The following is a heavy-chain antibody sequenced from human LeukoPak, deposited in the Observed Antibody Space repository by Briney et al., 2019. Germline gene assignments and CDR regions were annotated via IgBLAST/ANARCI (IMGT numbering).Heavy chain of an antibody. CDR2: IWYDGSNK. D-gene: IGHD6-19*01. J-gene: IGHJ4*02. Sequence: GRSLRLSCAASGFTFSSYGMHWVRQAPGKGLEWVAVIWYDGSNKYYADAVKGRFTISRDNSKNTLYLQMNSLRAEDTAVYYCARDGSSGWYWVDYWGQGTLVTVSS. CDR3: ARDGSSGWYWVDY. V-gene: IGHV3-33*01. CDR1: GFTFSSYG.